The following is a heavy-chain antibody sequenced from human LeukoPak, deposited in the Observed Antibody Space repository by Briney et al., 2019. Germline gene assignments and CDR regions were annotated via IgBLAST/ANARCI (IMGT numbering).Heavy chain of an antibody. V-gene: IGHV1-2*02. J-gene: IGHJ4*02. D-gene: IGHD2-15*01. CDR2: INPNSGGT. Sequence: ASVKVSFKASGYTFTGYYMHWVRQAPGQGLEWMGWINPNSGGTNYAQKFQGRVTMTRDTSISTAYMELSRLRSDDTAVYYCAIDCSGGSCLPPFDYWGQGTLVTVSS. CDR3: AIDCSGGSCLPPFDY. CDR1: GYTFTGYY.